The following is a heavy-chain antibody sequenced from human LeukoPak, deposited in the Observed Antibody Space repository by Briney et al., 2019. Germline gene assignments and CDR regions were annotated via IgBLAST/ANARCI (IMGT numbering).Heavy chain of an antibody. V-gene: IGHV3-11*01. J-gene: IGHJ5*02. CDR3: ARDGAEGIAVAGRSNWFDP. Sequence: IPGGSLRLSCAASGFTFGNYAMSWIRQAPGKGLEWVSYISSSGSTIYYADSVKGRFTISRDNAKNSLYLQMNSLRAEDTAVYYCARDGAEGIAVAGRSNWFDPWGQGTLVTVSS. CDR1: GFTFGNYA. D-gene: IGHD6-19*01. CDR2: ISSSGSTI.